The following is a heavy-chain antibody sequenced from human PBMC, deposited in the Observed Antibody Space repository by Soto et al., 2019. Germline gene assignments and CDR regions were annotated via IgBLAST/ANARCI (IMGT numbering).Heavy chain of an antibody. CDR2: IRPKSGET. CDR3: AAETGADTFDY. V-gene: IGHV1-2*02. CDR1: GYNFNDYF. Sequence: QVQLVQSGAEVEEPGASVKVSCKASGYNFNDYFMHWMRQAPGQGLEWMGWIRPKSGETKYEQKFQGRVTMTSDTSIITAYMQLTMVTSDDTAVYFCAAETGADTFDYWGQGTLVTVST. J-gene: IGHJ4*02. D-gene: IGHD1-1*01.